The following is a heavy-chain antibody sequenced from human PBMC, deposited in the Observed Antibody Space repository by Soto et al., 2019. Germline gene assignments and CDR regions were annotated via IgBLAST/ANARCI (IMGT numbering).Heavy chain of an antibody. D-gene: IGHD6-6*01. Sequence: ESGGGVVQPGRSLRLSWAASGFTFSSYSMHWVRQAPGKGLEWVAVISYDGSNKYYADAVKGRFTTSRDNSKSTLYLRMNSLRLEDTAVYYCARVGGTAARRQGLDFWGQGTLVTVSS. J-gene: IGHJ4*02. CDR3: ARVGGTAARRQGLDF. V-gene: IGHV3-30-3*01. CDR1: GFTFSSYS. CDR2: ISYDGSNK.